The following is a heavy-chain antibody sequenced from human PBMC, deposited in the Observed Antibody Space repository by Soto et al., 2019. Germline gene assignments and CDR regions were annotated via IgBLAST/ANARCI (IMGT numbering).Heavy chain of an antibody. CDR1: GGTFSSYA. CDR2: IIPIFGTA. CDR3: AGVGSIAVAGTTNWFDP. D-gene: IGHD6-19*01. J-gene: IGHJ5*02. Sequence: SVKVSCKASGGTFSSYAISGVRQAPGQGLEWMGGIIPIFGTANYAQKIQGRVTITANESTSTAYMELSSLRSEDTAVYYCAGVGSIAVAGTTNWFDPWGQGTLGTVSS. V-gene: IGHV1-69*13.